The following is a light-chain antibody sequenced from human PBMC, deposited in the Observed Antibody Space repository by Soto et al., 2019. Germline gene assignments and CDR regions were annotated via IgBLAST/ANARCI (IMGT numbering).Light chain of an antibody. CDR3: QQHGTSVT. Sequence: EILLTQSPCTLSLSPGERATLSCRAGQSVSSSYLAWYQQKPGHAPSLLIYGASSRATGIPDRLSGSGSGTVFSLTISRRDPEYFPVYYCQQHGTSVTFGQGTKVDI. J-gene: IGKJ1*01. V-gene: IGKV3-20*01. CDR2: GAS. CDR1: QSVSSSY.